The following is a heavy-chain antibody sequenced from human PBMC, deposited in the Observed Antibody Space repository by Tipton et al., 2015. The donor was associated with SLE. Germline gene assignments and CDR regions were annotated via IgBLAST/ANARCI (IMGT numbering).Heavy chain of an antibody. J-gene: IGHJ6*02. Sequence: TLSLTCSLYGESFSDYYWSWVRHPPGKGLEWIGEINHSGRNNYLPSLTSRVNISIDTSKNQFYLRLSSVTAADTAVYYCARHFGLVGSTVFYFFGLDVWGLGTTVTVSS. CDR2: INHSGRN. D-gene: IGHD1-26*01. CDR1: GESFSDYY. V-gene: IGHV4-34*01. CDR3: ARHFGLVGSTVFYFFGLDV.